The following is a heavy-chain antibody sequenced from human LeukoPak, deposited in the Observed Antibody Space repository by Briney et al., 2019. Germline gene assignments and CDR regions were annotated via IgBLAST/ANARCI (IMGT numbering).Heavy chain of an antibody. CDR3: AGVTYCYGSGSFNWFDP. CDR1: GGSISSSSYY. V-gene: IGHV4-39*01. J-gene: IGHJ5*02. D-gene: IGHD3-10*01. Sequence: SETLSLTCTVSGGSISSSSYYWGWIRQPPGKGLEWIGSIYYSGSNYYNPSLKSRVTISVDTSKNQFSLKLSSLTAADTAVYYCAGVTYCYGSGSFNWFDPWGQGTLVTVSS. CDR2: IYYSGSN.